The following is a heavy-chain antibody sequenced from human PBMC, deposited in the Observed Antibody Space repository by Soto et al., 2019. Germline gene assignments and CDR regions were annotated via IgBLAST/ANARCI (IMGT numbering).Heavy chain of an antibody. Sequence: EVQLVESGGGLVKPGGSLRLSCAASGFTFSSYSMNWVRQAPGKGLEWVSSISSSSSYIYYADSVKGRFTTSRDNAKNSLYLQMKSLRAEDTAVYYCAGVGADCRGGSWCSGYFDYWGQGTLVTVSS. CDR3: AGVGADCRGGSWCSGYFDY. V-gene: IGHV3-21*01. D-gene: IGHD2-15*01. J-gene: IGHJ4*02. CDR2: ISSSSSYI. CDR1: GFTFSSYS.